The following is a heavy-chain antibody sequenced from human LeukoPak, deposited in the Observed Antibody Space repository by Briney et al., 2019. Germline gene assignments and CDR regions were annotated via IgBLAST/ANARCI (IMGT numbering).Heavy chain of an antibody. J-gene: IGHJ4*02. CDR1: GGTFGSYA. V-gene: IGHV1-69*05. D-gene: IGHD2-15*01. CDR2: IIPIFGTA. Sequence: GASVKVSCKASGGTFGSYAISWVRQAPGQGLEWMGGIIPIFGTANYAQKFQGRVTITTDESTSTAYMELSSLRSEGTAVYYCARDMVVAATGSLGYWGQGTLVTVSS. CDR3: ARDMVVAATGSLGY.